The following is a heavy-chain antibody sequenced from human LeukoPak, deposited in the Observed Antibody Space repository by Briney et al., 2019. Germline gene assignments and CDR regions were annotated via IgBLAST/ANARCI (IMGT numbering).Heavy chain of an antibody. CDR2: INSDGSST. V-gene: IGHV3-74*01. D-gene: IGHD6-19*01. J-gene: IGHJ5*02. Sequence: GGSLRLSCAASGFTFSVYWMHRVRQAPGRGLVWVSLINSDGSSTRYADSVKGRFTISRDNAKNTLYLQMNSLRAEDTAVYYCARGKAVAGTFSWFDPWGQGTLVTVSS. CDR1: GFTFSVYW. CDR3: ARGKAVAGTFSWFDP.